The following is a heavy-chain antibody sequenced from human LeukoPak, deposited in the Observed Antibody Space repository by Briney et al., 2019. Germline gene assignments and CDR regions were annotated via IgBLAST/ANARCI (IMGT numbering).Heavy chain of an antibody. CDR3: GRVDCSSTNCYLDY. J-gene: IGHJ4*02. V-gene: IGHV1-2*02. CDR2: INPNSGGT. CDR1: VYTFTGSY. D-gene: IGHD2-2*01. Sequence: APLKSSSTASVYTFTGSYMHWVRQAPRHGLEWMGWINPNSGGTNYAQKIQGRVTMTRDTSISTAYMEQSRMRSDDTAVYYCGRVDCSSTNCYLDYWGEGTLVTVSS.